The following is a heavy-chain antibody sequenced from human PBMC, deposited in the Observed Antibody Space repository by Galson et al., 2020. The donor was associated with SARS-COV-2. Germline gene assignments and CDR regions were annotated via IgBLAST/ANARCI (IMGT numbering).Heavy chain of an antibody. J-gene: IGHJ4*02. V-gene: IGHV4-31*03. CDR3: ARGYQLLVYDY. CDR1: GGTIKSNGYY. CDR2: IYYSGTT. D-gene: IGHD2-2*01. Sequence: SETLFPTCTVSGGTIKSNGYYWSWIRQHPEQGLEWIGYIYYSGTTDYNPSLKSRVTISMNTPKSQFSLQLSSVTAADSSVYYCARGYQLLVYDYWGQGTLVTVSS.